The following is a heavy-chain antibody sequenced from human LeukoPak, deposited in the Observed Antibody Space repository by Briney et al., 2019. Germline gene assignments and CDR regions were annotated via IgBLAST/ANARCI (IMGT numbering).Heavy chain of an antibody. J-gene: IGHJ6*02. CDR3: ARERVVPAAMAYYYYGMDV. CDR1: GYTFTSYY. Sequence: ASVKVSCKASGYTFTSYYMHWVRQAPGQGLEWMGIINPSGGSTSYAQKSQGRVTMTRDTSTSTVYMELSSLRSEDTAVYYCARERVVPAAMAYYYYGMDVWGQGTTVTVSS. V-gene: IGHV1-46*01. CDR2: INPSGGST. D-gene: IGHD2-2*01.